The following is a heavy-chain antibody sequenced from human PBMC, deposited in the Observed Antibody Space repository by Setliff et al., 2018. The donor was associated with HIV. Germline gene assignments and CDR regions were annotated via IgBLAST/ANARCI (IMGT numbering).Heavy chain of an antibody. V-gene: IGHV3-7*05. CDR1: GFTFSSYW. Sequence: PGGSLRLSCAASGFTFSSYWMSWVRQAPGKGLEWVADIKQDGSKAYYMDSVKGRFTISRDNPKNSLYLQMTSLRAEDTAVYYCARGVFDYWGQGALVTVSS. CDR2: IKQDGSKA. J-gene: IGHJ4*02. CDR3: ARGVFDY.